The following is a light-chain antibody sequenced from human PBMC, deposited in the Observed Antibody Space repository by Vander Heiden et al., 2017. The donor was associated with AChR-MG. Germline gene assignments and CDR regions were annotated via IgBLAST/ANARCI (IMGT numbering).Light chain of an antibody. J-gene: IGKJ4*01. V-gene: IGKV3-20*01. CDR2: GAS. CDR3: QQYGSSPLT. CDR1: QSVSSSY. Sequence: EIVLTQSPGTLSLYPGERATLSCRASQSVSSSYLAWYQQKPGQAPRLLIYGASSRATGIPDRFSGSGSGTDFTLTISRLGPEDFAVYYCQQYGSSPLTFGGGTKVEIK.